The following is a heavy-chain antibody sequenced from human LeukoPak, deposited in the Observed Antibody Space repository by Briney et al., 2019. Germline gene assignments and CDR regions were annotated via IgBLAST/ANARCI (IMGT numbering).Heavy chain of an antibody. Sequence: PGGSLRLSCAASGFTFSSYWMHWVRQAPGKGLVWVSRIKSDGSFATYPDSVKGRFTISRDNAMNTLYLQMNSLRAEDTAVYFCARDIYYDKSGSDYWGQGTLVTVSS. J-gene: IGHJ4*02. CDR1: GFTFSSYW. CDR2: IKSDGSFA. D-gene: IGHD3-22*01. V-gene: IGHV3-74*01. CDR3: ARDIYYDKSGSDY.